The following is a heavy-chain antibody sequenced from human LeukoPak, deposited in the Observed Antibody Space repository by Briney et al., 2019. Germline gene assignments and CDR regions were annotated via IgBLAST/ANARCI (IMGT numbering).Heavy chain of an antibody. Sequence: GGSLRLSCAASGFTVSTNYMSWVRQAPGKGLEWVSVIYSGGSTYYADSVKGRFTISRDISKNTLYLQMNSLRAEDTAVYYCAKEYVYDFWSGYYSWFDPWGQGTLVTVSS. CDR1: GFTVSTNY. CDR3: AKEYVYDFWSGYYSWFDP. D-gene: IGHD3-3*01. V-gene: IGHV3-66*01. CDR2: IYSGGST. J-gene: IGHJ5*02.